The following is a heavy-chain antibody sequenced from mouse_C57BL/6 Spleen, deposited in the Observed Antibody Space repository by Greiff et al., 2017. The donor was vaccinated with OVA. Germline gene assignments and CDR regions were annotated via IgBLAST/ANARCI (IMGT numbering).Heavy chain of an antibody. CDR2: INPGSGGT. J-gene: IGHJ2*01. Sequence: QVQLQQSGAELVRPGASVKLSCKASGYAFTNYLIEWVKQRPGQGLEWIGAINPGSGGTNYNEKFKGKATLTADKSSSTAYMQLSSLTSEDSAVYFCSRTGSDGSSPFDYWGQGTTVTVSS. V-gene: IGHV1-54*01. CDR3: SRTGSDGSSPFDY. CDR1: GYAFTNYL. D-gene: IGHD1-1*01.